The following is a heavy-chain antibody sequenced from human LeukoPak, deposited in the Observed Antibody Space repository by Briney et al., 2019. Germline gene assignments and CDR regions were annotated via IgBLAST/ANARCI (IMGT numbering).Heavy chain of an antibody. CDR3: GRDVNDYGDYAPRNGLDV. CDR1: GFSFKTYA. Sequence: TGGSLRLSCAASGFSFKTYAMHWVRQAPGKGLEWVAVISYDGTNIYYGDSVKGRFTVSRDNSKNVVFLQMNSLKGEDTAVYYRGRDVNDYGDYAPRNGLDVWGQGTTVIVAS. V-gene: IGHV3-30-3*01. CDR2: ISYDGTNI. J-gene: IGHJ6*02. D-gene: IGHD4-17*01.